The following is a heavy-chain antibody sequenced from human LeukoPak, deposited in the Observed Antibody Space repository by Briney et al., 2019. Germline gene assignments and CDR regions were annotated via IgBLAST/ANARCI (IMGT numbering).Heavy chain of an antibody. D-gene: IGHD2-2*02. V-gene: IGHV3-7*01. Sequence: GGSLRLSCVASGFTFSSYGMHWVRQAPGKGLEWVANIKQDGSEKFYVGSVRGRFTISRDNAKNSLYLQMNSLRAEDTAVYYCARGVLPGAIEWSLDYWGQGTLVTVSS. J-gene: IGHJ4*02. CDR3: ARGVLPGAIEWSLDY. CDR1: GFTFSSYG. CDR2: IKQDGSEK.